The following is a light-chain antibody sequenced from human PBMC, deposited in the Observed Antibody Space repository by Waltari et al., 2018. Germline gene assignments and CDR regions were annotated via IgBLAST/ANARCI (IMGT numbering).Light chain of an antibody. CDR1: NIGTKS. J-gene: IGLJ3*02. V-gene: IGLV3-21*04. Sequence: SYVLTQPPSVSVAPGKTARLSCGGNNIGTKSVHWYPQKPGQAPVLVIYHDSDRPSGIPERFSGSNSGNTATLTISRVEAGDEADYYCQVWNSSSDHRVFGGGTKLTVL. CDR3: QVWNSSSDHRV. CDR2: HDS.